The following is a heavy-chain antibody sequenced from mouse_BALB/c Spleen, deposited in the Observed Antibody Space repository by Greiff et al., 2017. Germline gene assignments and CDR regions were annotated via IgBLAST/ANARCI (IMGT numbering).Heavy chain of an antibody. CDR1: GFTFSDYY. V-gene: IGHV5-4*02. Sequence: EVKVVESGGGLVKPGGSLKLSCAASGFTFSDYYMYWVRQTPEKRLEWVATISDGGSYTYYPDSVKGRFTISRDNAKNNLYLQMSSLKSEDTAMYYCARANSLLRLPYAMDYWGQGTSVTVSS. CDR3: ARANSLLRLPYAMDY. CDR2: ISDGGSYT. J-gene: IGHJ4*01. D-gene: IGHD1-2*01.